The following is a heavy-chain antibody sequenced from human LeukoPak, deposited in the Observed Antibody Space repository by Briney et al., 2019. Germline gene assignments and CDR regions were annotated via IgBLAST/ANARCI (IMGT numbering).Heavy chain of an antibody. V-gene: IGHV3-53*01. Sequence: GGSLRLSCAASGFTVSSNYMSWVRQAPGKGLEWVSAIYSGGSTYYADSVKGRFTISRDNSKNTLYLQMNSLRAEDTAVYYCARVACSTTSCYYYYYMDVWGRGTTVTVSS. CDR2: IYSGGST. D-gene: IGHD2-2*01. J-gene: IGHJ6*03. CDR1: GFTVSSNY. CDR3: ARVACSTTSCYYYYYMDV.